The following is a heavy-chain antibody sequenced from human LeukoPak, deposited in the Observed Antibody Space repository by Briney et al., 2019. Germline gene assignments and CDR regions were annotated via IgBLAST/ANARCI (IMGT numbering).Heavy chain of an antibody. J-gene: IGHJ4*02. CDR1: GGSISSYY. D-gene: IGHD3-22*01. V-gene: IGHV4-4*07. CDR2: IYTSGST. Sequence: PSETLSLTCTVSGGSISSYYWSWIRQPAGKGLEWIGRIYTSGSTNYNPSLKSRVTMSVDTSQNQFSLKLSSVTAADTAVYYCARDPKQYYYDSSGYLYWGQGTLVTVSS. CDR3: ARDPKQYYYDSSGYLY.